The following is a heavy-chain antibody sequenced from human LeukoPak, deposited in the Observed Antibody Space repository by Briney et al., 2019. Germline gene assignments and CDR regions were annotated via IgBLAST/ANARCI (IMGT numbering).Heavy chain of an antibody. J-gene: IGHJ3*02. Sequence: GGSLRLSCAASGFTFSSYWMSWVRQAPGKGLEWVANIKQDGTEKYYVDSVRGRFTISRDNAKDSLYLQMNSLRVDDTAVYYCARGDFESGTYNDAFDIWGQGTMVTVS. V-gene: IGHV3-7*01. D-gene: IGHD1-26*01. CDR1: GFTFSSYW. CDR3: ARGDFESGTYNDAFDI. CDR2: IKQDGTEK.